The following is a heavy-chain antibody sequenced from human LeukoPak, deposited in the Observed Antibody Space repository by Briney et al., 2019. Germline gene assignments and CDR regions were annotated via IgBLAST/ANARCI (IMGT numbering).Heavy chain of an antibody. V-gene: IGHV4-34*01. D-gene: IGHD1-7*01. CDR1: AGSFSNDY. CDR3: ARRWNYGRNYYIDV. J-gene: IGHJ6*03. CDR2: INDSGRT. Sequence: PSHSLSPACALDAGSFSNDYWSWVRQPPGKGRGWIGEINDSGRTNYNPSLMSRVTVSVDTSKNQFSLRLTSVTATDTAVYYCARRWNYGRNYYIDVWGKGATVSVSS.